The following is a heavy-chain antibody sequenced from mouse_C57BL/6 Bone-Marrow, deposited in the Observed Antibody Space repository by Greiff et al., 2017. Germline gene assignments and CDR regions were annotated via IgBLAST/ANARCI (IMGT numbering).Heavy chain of an antibody. CDR1: GYTFTSYW. J-gene: IGHJ2*01. CDR3: ARTEGDY. V-gene: IGHV1-69*01. CDR2: IDPSDSYT. Sequence: QVQLKQPGAELVMPGASVKLSCKASGYTFTSYWMHWVKQRPGQGLEWIGEIDPSDSYTNYNQKFKGKATLTVDKSSSTAYMQLSSLASEESAVYYCARTEGDYWGQGTTLTVSS.